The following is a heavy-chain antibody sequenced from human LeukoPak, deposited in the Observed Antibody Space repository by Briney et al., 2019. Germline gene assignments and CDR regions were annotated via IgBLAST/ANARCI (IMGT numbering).Heavy chain of an antibody. J-gene: IGHJ5*02. CDR2: IYYSGST. Sequence: SETLSLTCTVSGGSISSYYWSWIRQPPGKGLEWIGYIYYSGSTTYNPSLKSRVTISEGTTKNQFSLKLSSVTAADTAVYYCAHTRASSDGMGWFDPWGQGTLVTVSS. CDR3: AHTRASSDGMGWFDP. CDR1: GGSISSYY. V-gene: IGHV4-59*08. D-gene: IGHD1-14*01.